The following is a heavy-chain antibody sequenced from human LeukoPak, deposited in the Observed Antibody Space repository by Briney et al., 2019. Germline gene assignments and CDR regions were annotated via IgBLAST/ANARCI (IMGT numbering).Heavy chain of an antibody. D-gene: IGHD3-3*01. CDR3: ARTGDYDFWSDYHFYYHYYMDV. V-gene: IGHV3-21*01. Sequence: GGSLRLSCAASGFTFSSYSMNWVRQAPGKGLEWVSSINSNNSYIYYADSVKGRFTISRDNAKNSMYLQMHSLRAEDTAVYYCARTGDYDFWSDYHFYYHYYMDVWGKGTTVTVSS. CDR1: GFTFSSYS. CDR2: INSNNSYI. J-gene: IGHJ6*03.